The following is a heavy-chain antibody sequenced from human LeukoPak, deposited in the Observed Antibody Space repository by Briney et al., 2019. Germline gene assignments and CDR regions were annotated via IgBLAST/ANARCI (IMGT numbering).Heavy chain of an antibody. Sequence: SETLSLTCAVSGGSISSNWWSWVRQPPGKGLEWIGEFYHSGSTNYNPSLKSRVTISVDKSKNQFSLKLSSVTAADTAVYYCARKSSSWYGNWFDPWGQGTLVTVSS. V-gene: IGHV4-4*02. CDR2: FYHSGST. D-gene: IGHD6-13*01. CDR3: ARKSSSWYGNWFDP. J-gene: IGHJ5*02. CDR1: GGSISSNW.